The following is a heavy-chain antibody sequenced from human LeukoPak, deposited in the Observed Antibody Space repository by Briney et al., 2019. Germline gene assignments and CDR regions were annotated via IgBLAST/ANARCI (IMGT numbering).Heavy chain of an antibody. V-gene: IGHV3-48*03. CDR3: ARDSDHYKLLPTHFDY. J-gene: IGHJ4*02. D-gene: IGHD2-15*01. CDR1: GFTFSSYE. CDR2: ISSSGSTI. Sequence: PGGSLRLSCAASGFTFSSYEMNWVRQAPGKGLEWVSYISSSGSTIYYADSVKGRFTNSRDNAKNSLYLQMNSLRAEDTAVYYCARDSDHYKLLPTHFDYWGQGTLVTVSS.